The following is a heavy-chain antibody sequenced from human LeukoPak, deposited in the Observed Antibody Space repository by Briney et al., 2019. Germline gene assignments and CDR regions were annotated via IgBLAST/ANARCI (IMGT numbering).Heavy chain of an antibody. CDR3: ARDSLIVVVPAATNEHWFDP. CDR1: GGSFSGYY. D-gene: IGHD2-2*01. V-gene: IGHV4-34*01. Sequence: PSETLSLTCAVYGGSFSGYYWSWIRQPPGKGLEWIGEINHSGSTNYNPSLKSRVTMSVDTSKNQFSLKLSSVTAADTAVYYCARDSLIVVVPAATNEHWFDPWGQGTLVTVSS. J-gene: IGHJ5*02. CDR2: INHSGST.